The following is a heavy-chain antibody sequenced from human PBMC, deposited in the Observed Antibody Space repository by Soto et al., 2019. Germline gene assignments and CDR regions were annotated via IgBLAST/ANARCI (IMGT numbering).Heavy chain of an antibody. CDR1: GGSFSGYY. CDR3: ARAQYSSSWYGHDFDY. CDR2: INHSGST. D-gene: IGHD6-13*01. Sequence: SETLSLTCAVYGGSFSGYYWSWIRQPPGKGLEWIGEINHSGSTNYNPSLKSRVTISVDTSKNQFSLKLSSVTAADTAVYYCARAQYSSSWYGHDFDYWGQGTLVTVSS. J-gene: IGHJ4*02. V-gene: IGHV4-34*01.